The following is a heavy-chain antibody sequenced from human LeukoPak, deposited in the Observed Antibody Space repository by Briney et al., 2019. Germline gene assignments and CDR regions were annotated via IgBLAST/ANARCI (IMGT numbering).Heavy chain of an antibody. J-gene: IGHJ4*02. D-gene: IGHD1-26*01. V-gene: IGHV3-74*01. CDR1: GFTFSSFW. Sequence: GSLRLSCAASGFTFSSFWMHWVRQAPGKGLVWVSRINSDGSSAGYADSVKGRFTISRDNAKSTLYLQMNSLRAEDTAVYYCASKLVVGATKSDYFDYWGQGTLVTVSS. CDR3: ASKLVVGATKSDYFDY. CDR2: INSDGSSA.